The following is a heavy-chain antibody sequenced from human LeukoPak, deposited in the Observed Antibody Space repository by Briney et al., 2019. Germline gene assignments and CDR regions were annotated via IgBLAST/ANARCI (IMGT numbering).Heavy chain of an antibody. CDR3: AKDNSPDYYDIHYGMDV. Sequence: GGSLRLSCAASGFTFSSYAMSWVRQAPGKGLEWVSGISWNSGSIGYADSVKGRFTISRDNAKNSLYLQMNSLRAEDTALYYCAKDNSPDYYDIHYGMDVWGQGATVTVSS. V-gene: IGHV3-9*01. CDR1: GFTFSSYA. CDR2: ISWNSGSI. J-gene: IGHJ6*02. D-gene: IGHD3-22*01.